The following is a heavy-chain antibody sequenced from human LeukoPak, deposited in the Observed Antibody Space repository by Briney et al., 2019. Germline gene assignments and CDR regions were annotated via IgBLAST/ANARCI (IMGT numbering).Heavy chain of an antibody. D-gene: IGHD2-2*01. CDR1: GFTFSSYS. CDR3: ARESHRSSTSCFHYYYYYGMDV. V-gene: IGHV3-21*01. Sequence: GGSLRLSCAASGFTFSSYSMNWVRQAPGKGLEWVSSISSSSSYIYYADSVKGRFTISRDNAKNSLYLQMNSLRAEDTAVYYCARESHRSSTSCFHYYYYYGMDVWGQGTTVTVSS. CDR2: ISSSSSYI. J-gene: IGHJ6*02.